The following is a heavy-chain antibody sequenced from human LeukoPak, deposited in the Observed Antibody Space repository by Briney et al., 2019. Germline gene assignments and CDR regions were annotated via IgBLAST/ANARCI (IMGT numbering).Heavy chain of an antibody. CDR3: ARPAGTYDYSYGMDV. Sequence: PGGSLRLSCAASGFTFSSYGMHWVRQAPGKGLEWVAVISYDGSDKYYADSVKGRFTISRDNSKSTLYLQMNSLRAEDTAVYYCARPAGTYDYSYGMDVWGQGTTVTVSS. CDR1: GFTFSSYG. J-gene: IGHJ6*02. V-gene: IGHV3-30-3*01. D-gene: IGHD6-19*01. CDR2: ISYDGSDK.